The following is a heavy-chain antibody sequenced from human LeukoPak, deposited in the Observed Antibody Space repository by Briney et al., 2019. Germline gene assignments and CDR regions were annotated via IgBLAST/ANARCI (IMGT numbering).Heavy chain of an antibody. V-gene: IGHV3-23*01. CDR2: ISSSGDRT. CDR3: ARENGGNSDAFDI. D-gene: IGHD4-23*01. CDR1: GFTFSNYA. J-gene: IGHJ3*02. Sequence: GGSLRLSCAASGFTFSNYAMSWVRRAPGRGPEWVSAISSSGDRTYYADSVKGRFTISRDNSKNTLYLQMNSLRAEDTAVYYCARENGGNSDAFDIWGQGTMVTVSS.